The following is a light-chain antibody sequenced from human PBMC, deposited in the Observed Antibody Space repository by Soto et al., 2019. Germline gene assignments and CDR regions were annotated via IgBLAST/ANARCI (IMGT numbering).Light chain of an antibody. CDR3: QQLKSYPQIT. Sequence: DIQMTQSPSFVSASVGDRVTITCRASQDISNWLVWYQQKPGKAPKLLIYAASTLQSGVPSRFSGSGSGTDFTLTISCLQSEDFAAYYCQQLKSYPQITFGQGTRLEIK. CDR2: AAS. V-gene: IGKV1-12*01. CDR1: QDISNW. J-gene: IGKJ5*01.